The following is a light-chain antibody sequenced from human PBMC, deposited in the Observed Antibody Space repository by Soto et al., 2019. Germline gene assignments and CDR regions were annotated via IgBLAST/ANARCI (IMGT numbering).Light chain of an antibody. CDR3: LQDHNYPWT. CDR2: AAS. CDR1: QGIRNE. V-gene: IGKV1-6*01. J-gene: IGKJ1*01. Sequence: AIQMTQSPSSLSASVGDRVTITCRASQGIRNELVWYQQKPGKAPKLLIYAASTLQSGVPSRFSGSGAVTDFTLTISRLQPDDFATYYCLQDHNYPWTFGQGTKVE.